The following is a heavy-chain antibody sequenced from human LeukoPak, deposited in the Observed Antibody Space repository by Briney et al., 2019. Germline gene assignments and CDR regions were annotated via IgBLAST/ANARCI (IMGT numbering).Heavy chain of an antibody. Sequence: GASVKVSCKAFGCTFGTSSITWVRQAPGQRLEWMGWISPNNGNTHYAQGVQGRVTMTTDTSRSTAYMELRSLRSDDTAVYYCTRVRNSNNWWGPFDIWGQGTMVTVSS. D-gene: IGHD1-1*01. CDR3: TRVRNSNNWWGPFDI. V-gene: IGHV1-18*01. CDR1: GCTFGTSS. CDR2: ISPNNGNT. J-gene: IGHJ3*02.